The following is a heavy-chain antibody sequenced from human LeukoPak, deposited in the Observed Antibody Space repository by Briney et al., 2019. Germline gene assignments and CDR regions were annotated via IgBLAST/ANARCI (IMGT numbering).Heavy chain of an antibody. J-gene: IGHJ4*02. CDR2: IYYSGST. CDR3: ARHEDYYGSGIDY. D-gene: IGHD3-10*01. CDR1: GGSIGSYY. V-gene: IGHV4-59*08. Sequence: SETLSLTCTVSGGSIGSYYWSWIRQPPGKGLEWIGYIYYSGSTNYNPSLKSRVTISEDTSKNQLSLKLNSVTAADTAVYYCARHEDYYGSGIDYWGQGTLVTVSS.